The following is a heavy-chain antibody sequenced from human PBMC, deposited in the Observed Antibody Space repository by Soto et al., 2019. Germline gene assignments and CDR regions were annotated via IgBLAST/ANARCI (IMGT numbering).Heavy chain of an antibody. J-gene: IGHJ4*02. V-gene: IGHV1-24*01. CDR3: STGGPAGDFDY. CDR2: FDPEDGET. Sequence: ASVKVSCKVSGYTLNELSTHWVRQAPGKGVEWMVGFDPEDGETVYAQKFQSRVTMTEDTATDAANMVLSSLTSEDTAGYYCSTGGPAGDFDYWGQGTLVTVSS. D-gene: IGHD3-10*01. CDR1: GYTLNELS.